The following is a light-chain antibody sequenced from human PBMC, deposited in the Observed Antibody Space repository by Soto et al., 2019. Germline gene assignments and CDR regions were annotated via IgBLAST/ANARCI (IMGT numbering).Light chain of an antibody. CDR1: SSNIGSHT. Sequence: QSVLTQPPSASGTPGQRVTISCSGSSSNIGSHTVNWYQQLPGTAPKFLMYDDNQRPSGVPDRFSGSRSGTSASLAISGLQSEDEADYYCAAWDDSLNGLVFGGGTKLTVL. J-gene: IGLJ2*01. V-gene: IGLV1-44*01. CDR3: AAWDDSLNGLV. CDR2: DDN.